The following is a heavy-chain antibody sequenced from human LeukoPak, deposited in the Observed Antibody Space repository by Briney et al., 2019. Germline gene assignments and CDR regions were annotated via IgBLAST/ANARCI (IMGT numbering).Heavy chain of an antibody. V-gene: IGHV1-2*02. J-gene: IGHJ4*02. Sequence: AASVKVSCKTSGYRFSDYYIHWVRQAPGQGLEWMGWINPNSAFTKYSQRFQGRVTMTRDTSISTAHMDLSGLRSDDTAVYYCVRDEGFLEWLLNYWGQGTLVTVSS. CDR2: INPNSAFT. CDR3: VRDEGFLEWLLNY. CDR1: GYRFSDYY. D-gene: IGHD3-3*01.